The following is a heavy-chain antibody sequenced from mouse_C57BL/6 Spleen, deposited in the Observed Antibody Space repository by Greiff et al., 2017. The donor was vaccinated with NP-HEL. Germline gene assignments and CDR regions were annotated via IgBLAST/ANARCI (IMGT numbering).Heavy chain of an antibody. CDR3: ARQAYSNSYYAMDY. CDR2: ISNGGGST. D-gene: IGHD2-5*01. CDR1: GFTFSDYY. Sequence: DVQLQESGGGLVQPGGSLKLSCAASGFTFSDYYMYWVRQTPEKRLEWVAYISNGGGSTYYPDTVKGRFTISRDNAKNTLYLQMSRLKSEDTAMYYCARQAYSNSYYAMDYWGQGTSVTVSS. V-gene: IGHV5-12*01. J-gene: IGHJ4*01.